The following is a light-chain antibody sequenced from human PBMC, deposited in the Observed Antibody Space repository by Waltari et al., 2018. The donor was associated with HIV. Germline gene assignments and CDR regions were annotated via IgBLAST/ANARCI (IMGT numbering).Light chain of an antibody. V-gene: IGKV1-5*03. CDR2: KAS. Sequence: DIQLTQSPSTLSASVGDRVTLTCRASLGFSSWLAWYQQKPGKAPKRLFYKASSLESGFPARVSGSGSGTEFTLTISSLQPDDFATYYCQQYSSYSWTFGRGTKVEFK. CDR1: LGFSSW. CDR3: QQYSSYSWT. J-gene: IGKJ1*01.